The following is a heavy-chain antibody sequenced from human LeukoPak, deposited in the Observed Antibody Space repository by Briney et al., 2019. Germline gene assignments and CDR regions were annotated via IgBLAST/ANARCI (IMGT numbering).Heavy chain of an antibody. D-gene: IGHD6-6*01. V-gene: IGHV3-23*01. Sequence: PGGSLRLSCAASGFTFSSYAMSWVRQAPGKGLEWVSAISGSGGSTYYADSVKGRFTISRDNSKNTLYLQMTSLRAEDTAVYYCAKDLPAIIAARPYYYYGMDVWGQGTTVTVSS. J-gene: IGHJ6*02. CDR3: AKDLPAIIAARPYYYYGMDV. CDR2: ISGSGGST. CDR1: GFTFSSYA.